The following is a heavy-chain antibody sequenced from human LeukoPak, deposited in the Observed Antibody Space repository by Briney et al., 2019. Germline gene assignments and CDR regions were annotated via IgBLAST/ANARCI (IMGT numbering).Heavy chain of an antibody. CDR1: GYSISSGYY. CDR3: ARDPGYYDSSGYLQDY. J-gene: IGHJ4*02. Sequence: PSETLSLTCAVSGYSISSGYYWGWIRRPPGKGLEWIGSIYHSGSTYYNPSLKSRVTISVDTSKNQFSLKLSSVTAADTAVYYCARDPGYYDSSGYLQDYWGQGTLVTVSS. D-gene: IGHD3-22*01. V-gene: IGHV4-38-2*02. CDR2: IYHSGST.